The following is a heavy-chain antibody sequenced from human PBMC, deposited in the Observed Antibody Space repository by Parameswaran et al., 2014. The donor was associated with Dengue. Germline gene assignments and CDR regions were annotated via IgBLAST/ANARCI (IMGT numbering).Heavy chain of an antibody. J-gene: IGHJ6*02. D-gene: IGHD6-13*01. CDR3: AKDLAAAGSDYYYYGMDV. CDR2: ISYDGSNK. V-gene: IGHV3-30*18. Sequence: WIRQPQEGLEWVAVISYDGSNKYYADSVKGRFTISRDNSKNTLYLQMNSLRAEDTAVYYCAKDLAAAGSDYYYYGMDVWGQGTTVTVSS.